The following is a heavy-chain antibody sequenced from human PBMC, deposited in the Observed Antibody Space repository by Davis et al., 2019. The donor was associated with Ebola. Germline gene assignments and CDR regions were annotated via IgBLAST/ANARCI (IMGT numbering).Heavy chain of an antibody. CDR1: GSSFSDYS. D-gene: IGHD3-10*01. Sequence: GGSLRLSCAASGSSFSDYSMNWVRQAPGQGLQWLSYISSGSRTTNYADSVRGRFTISRDNAKNSLFLQMNNLRDEDTAVYFCVRGSGVIIPVWGPGTQVTVSS. J-gene: IGHJ4*02. CDR2: ISSGSRTT. V-gene: IGHV3-48*02. CDR3: VRGSGVIIPV.